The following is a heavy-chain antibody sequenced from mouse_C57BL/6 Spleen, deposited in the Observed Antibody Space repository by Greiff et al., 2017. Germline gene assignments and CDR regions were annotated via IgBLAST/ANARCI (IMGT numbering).Heavy chain of an antibody. CDR2: IYWDDDK. Sequence: QVTLKESGPGILQSSQTLSLTCSFSGFSLSTSGMGVSWIRQPSGKGLEWLAHIYWDDDKRYNPSLKSRLTISKDTSRNQVFLKITSVDTADTATYYCARVLYYDYDVRYFDVWGTGTTVTVSS. J-gene: IGHJ1*03. CDR3: ARVLYYDYDVRYFDV. V-gene: IGHV8-12*01. D-gene: IGHD2-4*01. CDR1: GFSLSTSGMG.